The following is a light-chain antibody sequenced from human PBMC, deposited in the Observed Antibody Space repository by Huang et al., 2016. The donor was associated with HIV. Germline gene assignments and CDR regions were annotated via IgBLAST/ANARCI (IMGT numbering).Light chain of an antibody. CDR1: QSLNKF. CDR2: NAT. CDR3: QQRSSSLT. Sequence: IVLTQSPATLSLSPGDIATLSCRASQSLNKFLAWYQQKPGQAPRILIYNATDRATGVTARLSGGGSGTDFTITITDLKDEDFVIYYCQQRSSSLTFGGGTKVEIK. V-gene: IGKV3-11*01. J-gene: IGKJ4*01.